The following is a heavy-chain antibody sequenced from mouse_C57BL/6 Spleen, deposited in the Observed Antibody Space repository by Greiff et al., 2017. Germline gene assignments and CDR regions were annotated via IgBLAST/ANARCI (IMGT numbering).Heavy chain of an antibody. J-gene: IGHJ4*01. CDR3: ARSAYDGYSYYYAMDY. CDR2: ISYSGST. CDR1: GYSITSDY. D-gene: IGHD2-3*01. Sequence: EVKLMESGPGLAKPSQTLSLTCSVTGYSITSDYWNWIRKFPGNKLEYMGYISYSGSTYYNPTLKSRISITQDTSKNQYYLQLNSVTTEDTATYYCARSAYDGYSYYYAMDYWGQGTSVTVSS. V-gene: IGHV3-8*01.